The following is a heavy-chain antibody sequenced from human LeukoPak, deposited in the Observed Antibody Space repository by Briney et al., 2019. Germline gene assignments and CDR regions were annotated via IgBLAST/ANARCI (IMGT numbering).Heavy chain of an antibody. D-gene: IGHD5-18*01. CDR3: AKSSRPVTAMAFFDY. J-gene: IGHJ4*02. Sequence: GGSLRLSCAACGFTFSSYGMSWVRQAPGKGLEWVSGISGSGTNTNYADSVKGRFTISRDNSKNTVYLQMKSLRAEDTAVYYCAKSSRPVTAMAFFDYWGQGTLVTVSS. V-gene: IGHV3-23*01. CDR2: ISGSGTNT. CDR1: GFTFSSYG.